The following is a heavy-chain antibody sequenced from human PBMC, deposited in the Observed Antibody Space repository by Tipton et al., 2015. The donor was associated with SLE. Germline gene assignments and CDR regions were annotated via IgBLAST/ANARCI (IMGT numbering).Heavy chain of an antibody. CDR2: ISAYNGNA. CDR1: GYTFTDYD. D-gene: IGHD3-10*01. J-gene: IGHJ4*02. CDR3: ARDEKGLWFGELIPSD. Sequence: QVQLVQSGAEVKKPGASVKVSCKASGYTFTDYDISWVRQAPGQGLEWMGWISAYNGNANYVQTLQGRVTMTTDTSTTTAYMELRSLRSDDTAVYYCARDEKGLWFGELIPSDWGQGTLVTVSS. V-gene: IGHV1-18*04.